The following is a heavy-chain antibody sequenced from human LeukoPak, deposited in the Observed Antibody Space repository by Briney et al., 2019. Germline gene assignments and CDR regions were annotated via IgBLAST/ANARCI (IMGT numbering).Heavy chain of an antibody. Sequence: GESLKISCKGSGYSFTSYWIAWVRQMPGKGLEWVGIIYPGDSDTRYSPSFQGQVTTSADKSISTAYLHWSSLKASDTAMYYCARRTQGSYFLDYWGQGTLVTVSS. V-gene: IGHV5-51*01. J-gene: IGHJ4*02. CDR3: ARRTQGSYFLDY. CDR2: IYPGDSDT. D-gene: IGHD3-10*01. CDR1: GYSFTSYW.